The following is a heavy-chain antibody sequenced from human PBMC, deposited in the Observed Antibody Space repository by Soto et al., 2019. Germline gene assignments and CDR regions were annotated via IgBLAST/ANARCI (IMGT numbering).Heavy chain of an antibody. Sequence: EVQLVESGGGLVKPGGSLRLSCAAPGITFSDAWMSWVRQAPGKGLEWLGRIKRKSDGGTTDYAAPVKGRITISRDDSENXXYXKXGSLKAEDTDVYYCTIDRYCRGSSCYRSPNYYGMDVWGQGTTATVSS. CDR3: TIDRYCRGSSCYRSPNYYGMDV. D-gene: IGHD2-15*01. V-gene: IGHV3-15*01. CDR2: IKRKSDGGTT. CDR1: GITFSDAW. J-gene: IGHJ6*02.